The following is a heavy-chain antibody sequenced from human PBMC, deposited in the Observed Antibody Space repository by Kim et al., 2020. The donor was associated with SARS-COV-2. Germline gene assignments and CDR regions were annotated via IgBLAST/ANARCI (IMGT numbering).Heavy chain of an antibody. V-gene: IGHV1-2*02. Sequence: ASVKVSCKASGYSFTGYYLHWVRQAPGQGLEWMGWINPSNGGANFAQKFQGRVTMTRDTSINTVYMDLGSLTSDDTAAYYCARSDTSSGYWGQGTLVTAS. J-gene: IGHJ4*02. CDR3: ARSDTSSGY. D-gene: IGHD6-6*01. CDR2: INPSNGGA. CDR1: GYSFTGYY.